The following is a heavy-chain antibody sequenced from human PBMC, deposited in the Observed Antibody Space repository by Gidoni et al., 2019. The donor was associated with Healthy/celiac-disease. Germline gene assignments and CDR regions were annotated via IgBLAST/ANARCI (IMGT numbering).Heavy chain of an antibody. J-gene: IGHJ4*02. CDR1: GGSISSYY. D-gene: IGHD2-21*02. CDR2: IYYSGST. V-gene: IGHV4-59*01. Sequence: QVQLQESGPGLVKPSETLSLTCTVSGGSISSYYWSWIRQPPGKGLEWIGYIYYSGSTNYNPSLKSRVTISVDTSKNQFSLKLSSVTAADTAVYYCAAAVVTSYFDYWGQGTLVTVSS. CDR3: AAAVVTSYFDY.